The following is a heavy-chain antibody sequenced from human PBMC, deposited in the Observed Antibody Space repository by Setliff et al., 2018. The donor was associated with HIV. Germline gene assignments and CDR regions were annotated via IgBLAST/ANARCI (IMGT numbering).Heavy chain of an antibody. CDR2: IYYSGST. V-gene: IGHV4-59*08. Sequence: PSETLSLTCTVSGGSISSYYWSWIRQPPGKGLEWIGYIYYSGSTNYNPSLKSRVTLSVDTSRNQFSLNLSSVTAADTAVYYCARAINKAFDIWGQGTMVTVS. CDR1: GGSISSYY. CDR3: ARAINKAFDI. J-gene: IGHJ3*02.